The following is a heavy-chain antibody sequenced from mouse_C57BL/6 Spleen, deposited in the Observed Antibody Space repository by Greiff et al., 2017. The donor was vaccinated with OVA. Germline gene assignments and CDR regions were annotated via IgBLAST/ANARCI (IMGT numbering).Heavy chain of an antibody. V-gene: IGHV2-4*01. D-gene: IGHD1-1*01. Sequence: VHLVESGPGLVQPSQSLSITCTVSGFSFTSYGVHWVRQPPGKGLEWLGAIWSGGSTAYNAAFISRLSISKANSKRQVFMKMNKLQANDTAIYYSANHTRGSSYVYFDVWGTGTTVTVSS. CDR3: ANHTRGSSYVYFDV. J-gene: IGHJ1*03. CDR1: GFSFTSYG. CDR2: IWSGGST.